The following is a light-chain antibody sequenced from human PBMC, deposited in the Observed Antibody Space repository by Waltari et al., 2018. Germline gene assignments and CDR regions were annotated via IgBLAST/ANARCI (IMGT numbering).Light chain of an antibody. Sequence: EIVLTQSPGTLSLSPGERATLSCRASQSVSSSYLAWYQQKPGQAPRLLIYGASSRATGIPDRISGSGSGTDFTLTISRLETEDFAVYYCQQYGSSPPNTFGQGTKLEIK. V-gene: IGKV3-20*01. J-gene: IGKJ2*01. CDR1: QSVSSSY. CDR2: GAS. CDR3: QQYGSSPPNT.